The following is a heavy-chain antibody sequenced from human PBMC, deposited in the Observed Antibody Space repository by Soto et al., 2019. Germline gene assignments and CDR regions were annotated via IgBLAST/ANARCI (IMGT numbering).Heavy chain of an antibody. J-gene: IGHJ6*03. Sequence: SETLSLTCTFSGGSISSSSYYLGWIRQPPGKGLEWIGSIYYSGSTYYNPSLKSRVTISVDTSKNQFSLKLSSVTAADTAVYYCTLLQSTYYYYYYMDVWGKGTTVTVSS. CDR1: GGSISSSSYY. V-gene: IGHV4-39*01. CDR3: TLLQSTYYYYYYMDV. CDR2: IYYSGST.